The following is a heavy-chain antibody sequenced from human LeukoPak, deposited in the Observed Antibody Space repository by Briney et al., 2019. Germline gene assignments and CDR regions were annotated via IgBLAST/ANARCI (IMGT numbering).Heavy chain of an antibody. CDR1: GFTFDDYA. D-gene: IGHD1-26*01. J-gene: IGHJ5*02. CDR3: ARLNWDDGEVSGFDQ. Sequence: GGSLRLSCAASGFTFDDYAMHWVRQAPGRGLEWVANIKQDEREIYYGDSVKGRFTISRDNARRILYLQMNNLRVGDTAIYYCARLNWDDGEVSGFDQWGQGILVTVSS. CDR2: IKQDEREI. V-gene: IGHV3-7*01.